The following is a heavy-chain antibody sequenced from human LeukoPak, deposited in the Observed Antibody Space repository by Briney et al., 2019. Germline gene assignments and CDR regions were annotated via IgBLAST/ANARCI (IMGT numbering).Heavy chain of an antibody. CDR1: GFTFSSYW. CDR2: ISYDGSNK. J-gene: IGHJ4*02. D-gene: IGHD3-22*01. Sequence: GGSLRLSCAASGFTFSSYWMSWVRQAPGKGLEWVAVISYDGSNKYYADSVKGRFTISRDNSKNTLYLQMNSLRAEDTAVYYCARDRPYYYDSSGYPLDYWGQGTLVTVSS. CDR3: ARDRPYYYDSSGYPLDY. V-gene: IGHV3-30-3*01.